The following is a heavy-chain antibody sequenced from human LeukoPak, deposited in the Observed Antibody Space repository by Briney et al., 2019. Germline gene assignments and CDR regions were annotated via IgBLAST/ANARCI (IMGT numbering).Heavy chain of an antibody. Sequence: GGSLGLSWAASGFTFSSYAMSWVRQAPGKGLEWVSAISNNGGYTYYADSVQGRFTISRDNSKSTLCLQMNSLRAEDTAVYYCAKQLGYCSDGSCYFPYWGQGTLVTVSS. J-gene: IGHJ4*02. V-gene: IGHV3-23*01. CDR3: AKQLGYCSDGSCYFPY. CDR2: ISNNGGYT. D-gene: IGHD2-15*01. CDR1: GFTFSSYA.